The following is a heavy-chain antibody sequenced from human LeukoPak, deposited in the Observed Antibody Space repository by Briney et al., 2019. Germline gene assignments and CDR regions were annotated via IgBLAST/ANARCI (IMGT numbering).Heavy chain of an antibody. D-gene: IGHD3-10*01. CDR3: ARGQLPYYYGSGSYQDAFDI. CDR1: GGTFSSYA. V-gene: IGHV1-69*01. Sequence: SVKVSCKASGGTFSSYAISWVRQAPGQGLEWMGGIIPIFGTANYAQKFQGRVTITADESTSTAYMELNSLRSEDTAVYYCARGQLPYYYGSGSYQDAFDIWGQGTMVTVSS. J-gene: IGHJ3*02. CDR2: IIPIFGTA.